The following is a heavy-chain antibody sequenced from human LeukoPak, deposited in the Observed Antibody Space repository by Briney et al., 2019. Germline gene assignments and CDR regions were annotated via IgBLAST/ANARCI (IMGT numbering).Heavy chain of an antibody. CDR2: IYPGDSDT. V-gene: IGHV5-51*01. J-gene: IGHJ4*02. Sequence: GESLKISCKGSGYSFTSYWIGWVRQMPGKGLEWMGIIYPGDSDTRYSPSFQGQVTISADKSISTAYLQWSSLKASDTAMYYCARSITLVRGAFKYYFDYWGQGTLVTVSS. CDR1: GYSFTSYW. CDR3: ARSITLVRGAFKYYFDY. D-gene: IGHD3-10*01.